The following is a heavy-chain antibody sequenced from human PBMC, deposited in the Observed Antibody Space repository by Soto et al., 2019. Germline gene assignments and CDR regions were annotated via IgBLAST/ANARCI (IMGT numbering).Heavy chain of an antibody. CDR1: GFTFSSYG. J-gene: IGHJ6*02. CDR2: IWYDGSNK. D-gene: IGHD3-22*01. CDR3: ARDTIAPPTDYDSSGYYWGGDYYGMDV. V-gene: IGHV3-33*01. Sequence: PGGSLRLSCAASGFTFSSYGMHWVRQAPGKGLEWVAVIWYDGSNKYYADSVKGRFTISRDNSKNTLYLQMNSLRAEDTAVYYCARDTIAPPTDYDSSGYYWGGDYYGMDVWGQATTVTVSS.